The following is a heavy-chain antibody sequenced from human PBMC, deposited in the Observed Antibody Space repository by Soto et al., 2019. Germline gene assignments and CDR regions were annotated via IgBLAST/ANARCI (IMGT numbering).Heavy chain of an antibody. CDR2: IYPGDSDT. Sequence: EVQLVQSGAEVKKPGESLKISCKGSGYSFTSYWIGWVRQMPGKGLEWMGIIYPGDSDTRYSPSFQGQVTISADKSISTAYLQWSSLKASDTAMYYCARSKNGDIVVVPAAMRYYYYGMDVWGQGTTVTVSS. CDR1: GYSFTSYW. V-gene: IGHV5-51*01. D-gene: IGHD2-2*01. CDR3: ARSKNGDIVVVPAAMRYYYYGMDV. J-gene: IGHJ6*02.